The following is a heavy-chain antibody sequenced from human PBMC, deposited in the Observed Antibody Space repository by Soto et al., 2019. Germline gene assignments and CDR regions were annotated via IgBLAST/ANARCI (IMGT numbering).Heavy chain of an antibody. J-gene: IGHJ4*02. D-gene: IGHD2-8*01. CDR1: GFTFRSYA. Sequence: EVQLLESGGGLVQTGGSLRLSCAASGFTFRSYAMSWVRQAPWKGLEWVSAISGSGGSPYYADSVQGLFTISRDNSKNTLYLQMNSLRAEDTAVYYCAKDVQLMVYAWLFDYWGQGTLVTVSS. CDR3: AKDVQLMVYAWLFDY. V-gene: IGHV3-23*01. CDR2: ISGSGGSP.